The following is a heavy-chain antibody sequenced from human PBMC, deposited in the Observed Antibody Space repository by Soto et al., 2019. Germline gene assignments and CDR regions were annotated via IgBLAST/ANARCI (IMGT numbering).Heavy chain of an antibody. V-gene: IGHV1-69*01. Sequence: QVQLVQSGAEVKKPGSSVKVSCKASGCTFSSYAISWVRQAPGQGLEWMGGIIPIFGTANYAQKFQGRVTITADESTRTAYMELSSLRSEDTAVYYFASPYDFWSGYAPHYYYYYGMDVWGQGTTVTVSS. CDR2: IIPIFGTA. D-gene: IGHD3-3*01. J-gene: IGHJ6*02. CDR1: GCTFSSYA. CDR3: ASPYDFWSGYAPHYYYYYGMDV.